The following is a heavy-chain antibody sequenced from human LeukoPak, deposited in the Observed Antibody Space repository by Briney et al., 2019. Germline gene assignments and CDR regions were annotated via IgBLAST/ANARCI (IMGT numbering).Heavy chain of an antibody. J-gene: IGHJ5*02. CDR3: ARIYYSDSSSYHWFGP. CDR1: GGSISSYY. CDR2: IFSSGGT. Sequence: PSETLSLTCTVSGGSISSYYWSWIRQPPGKGLEWIGYIFSSGGTIYNPSLNSRVTISLDTSNNHFSLKLSSVTAADTAVYYCARIYYSDSSSYHWFGPWGQGTLVTVSS. D-gene: IGHD3-22*01. V-gene: IGHV4-59*01.